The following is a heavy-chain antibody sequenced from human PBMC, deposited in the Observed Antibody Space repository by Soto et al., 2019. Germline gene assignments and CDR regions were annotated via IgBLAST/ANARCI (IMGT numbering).Heavy chain of an antibody. CDR3: ADRVLRTVFGMVTTAAIYFDF. J-gene: IGHJ4*02. Sequence: QITLNESGPTQVNPRQTLTLTCTFSGFSLTTSGVGVGWIRQSPGKAPEWLALIYWDDDKRYSPSLKSRLTNTRDTSKNQVVMTMADLDPADTATYYCADRVLRTVFGMVTTAAIYFDFWGKGTPVAVSS. CDR2: IYWDDDK. D-gene: IGHD3-3*01. CDR1: GFSLTTSGVG. V-gene: IGHV2-5*02.